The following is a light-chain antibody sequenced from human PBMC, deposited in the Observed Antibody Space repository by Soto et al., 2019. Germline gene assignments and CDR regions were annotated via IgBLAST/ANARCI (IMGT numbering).Light chain of an antibody. CDR1: SSNIGAGYD. Sequence: QSVLTQPPSVSGAPGQRVTISCTGGSSNIGAGYDVHWYQQLPETAPKLLIYGNNIRPSGVPDRFSGSKSGTSASLAITGLLAEDEADYYCSSYTSISTLVFGGGTKVTVL. J-gene: IGLJ2*01. CDR3: SSYTSISTLV. CDR2: GNN. V-gene: IGLV1-40*01.